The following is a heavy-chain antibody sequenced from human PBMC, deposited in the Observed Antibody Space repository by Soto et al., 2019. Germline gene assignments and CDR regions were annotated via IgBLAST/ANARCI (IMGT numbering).Heavy chain of an antibody. CDR3: ARYGDNYNGYFDY. V-gene: IGHV3-7*03. CDR2: IKQDGSEK. Sequence: EVQLVGSGGGLVQPGGSLRLSCAASGFTFSSYWMSWVRQAPGKGLEWVANIKQDGSEKYYVDSVKGRFTISRDNAKNSLYLQMNSLRAEDTAVYYCARYGDNYNGYFDYWGQGTLVTVSS. J-gene: IGHJ4*02. D-gene: IGHD4-17*01. CDR1: GFTFSSYW.